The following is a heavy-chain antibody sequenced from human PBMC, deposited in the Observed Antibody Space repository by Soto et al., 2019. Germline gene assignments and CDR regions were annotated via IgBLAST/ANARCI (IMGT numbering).Heavy chain of an antibody. J-gene: IGHJ6*02. Sequence: QVQLVQSGAEVRKPGSSVKVSCKASGGTFSSYTLSWVRQAPGRGLEWMGGVIPIFDKTKDAQKFQGRVNITAEETASTVYRDLGILRFDDTAVYYCARVRGPTRLYYYGMDVWGQGTTVTVSS. CDR3: ARVRGPTRLYYYGMDV. CDR2: VIPIFDKT. V-gene: IGHV1-69*01. D-gene: IGHD3-16*01. CDR1: GGTFSSYT.